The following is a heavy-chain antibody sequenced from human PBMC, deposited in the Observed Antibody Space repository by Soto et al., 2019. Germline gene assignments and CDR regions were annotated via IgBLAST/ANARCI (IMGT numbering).Heavy chain of an antibody. V-gene: IGHV4-34*01. CDR3: AGDYDFWSGSRYGMDV. D-gene: IGHD3-3*01. CDR1: GGSFSGYY. CDR2: INHSGST. J-gene: IGHJ6*02. Sequence: QVQLQQWGAGLLKPSETLSLTCAVYGGSFSGYYWSWIRQPPGKGLEWIGEINHSGSTNYNPSLKSRVTISVDTPKNQFSLKLSSVTAADTAVYYCAGDYDFWSGSRYGMDVWGQGTTVTVSS.